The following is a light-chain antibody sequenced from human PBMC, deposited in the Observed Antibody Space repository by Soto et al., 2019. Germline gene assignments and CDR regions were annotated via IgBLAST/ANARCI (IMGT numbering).Light chain of an antibody. CDR1: QSINNH. V-gene: IGKV1-39*01. Sequence: DLPMTQSPSSLSASVGDRVTVTCRTSQSINNHLNWYQQKPGEAPKLLIYGSSSLHYGVPSRFSGSGSGSAFTLTISSLQPEDSATYYCQQSFTAPITFGQGTRLEI. CDR2: GSS. CDR3: QQSFTAPIT. J-gene: IGKJ5*01.